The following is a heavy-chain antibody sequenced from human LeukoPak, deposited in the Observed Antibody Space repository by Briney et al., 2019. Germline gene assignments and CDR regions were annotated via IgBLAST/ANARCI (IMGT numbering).Heavy chain of an antibody. V-gene: IGHV4-39*01. J-gene: IGHJ4*02. CDR3: GRHAEYNSGWHFYLDH. D-gene: IGHD6-19*01. CDR1: GVSTTNGIYY. Sequence: RPSETLSLTCTVSGVSTTNGIYYWAWIRQPPGKGLEWIGSVHNVGSTYYNLSLRSRVTMSIDTSKNQFSLRLNSVTAADTAVYYCGRHAEYNSGWHFYLDHWGQGILVTVSS. CDR2: VHNVGST.